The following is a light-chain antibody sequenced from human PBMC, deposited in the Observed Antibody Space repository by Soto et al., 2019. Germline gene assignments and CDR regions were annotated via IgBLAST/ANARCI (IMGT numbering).Light chain of an antibody. J-gene: IGKJ2*01. CDR2: KAS. CDR1: QSLNIW. Sequence: DIEMTQSPSTLSVSVGDRVTITCRATQSLNIWLAWYQQKPGKAPKLLISKASSLESGVPSRFSGSGSGTEFSLTISSLQPEDFATYYCQQYKAYSYTFGQGTKLEMK. CDR3: QQYKAYSYT. V-gene: IGKV1-5*03.